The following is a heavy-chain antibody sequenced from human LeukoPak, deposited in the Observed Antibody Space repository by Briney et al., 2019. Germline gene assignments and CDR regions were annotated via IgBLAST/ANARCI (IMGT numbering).Heavy chain of an antibody. Sequence: SETLSLTCTVSGGSISSSSYYWGWIRQPPGKGLEWIGSIYYSGSTYYNPSLKSRVTISVDTSKNQFSLKLSSVTAADTAVYYCARLRRRYYYDSSGYYHDYWGQGTLVTVSS. CDR2: IYYSGST. V-gene: IGHV4-39*07. CDR3: ARLRRRYYYDSSGYYHDY. J-gene: IGHJ4*02. CDR1: GGSISSSSYY. D-gene: IGHD3-22*01.